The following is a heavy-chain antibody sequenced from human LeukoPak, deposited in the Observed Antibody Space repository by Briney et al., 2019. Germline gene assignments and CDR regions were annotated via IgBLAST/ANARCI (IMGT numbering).Heavy chain of an antibody. Sequence: ASVKVSCKASGYTFTSYDINWVRQATGQGLEWMGWMNPNSGNTGYAQKFQGRVTMTRNTSISTAYMELSSLRSEDTAVYYCARGPCYYGYYYYYYYMDVWGKGTTVTVSS. CDR2: MNPNSGNT. D-gene: IGHD3-22*01. CDR1: GYTFTSYD. V-gene: IGHV1-8*01. CDR3: ARGPCYYGYYYYYYYMDV. J-gene: IGHJ6*03.